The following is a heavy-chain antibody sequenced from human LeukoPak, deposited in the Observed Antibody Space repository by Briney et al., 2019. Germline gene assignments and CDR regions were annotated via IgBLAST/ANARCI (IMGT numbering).Heavy chain of an antibody. D-gene: IGHD2-2*01. Sequence: PGGSLRLSCAASEFTFSDYAMTWVRQAPGKGLEWVSGISGFGGSTYYADSMKGRFTISRDNSKNTLFLQMHSLRADDTAVYYCARPKYSNSYYWFDPWGQGTLVTVSS. CDR3: ARPKYSNSYYWFDP. CDR2: ISGFGGST. J-gene: IGHJ5*02. V-gene: IGHV3-23*01. CDR1: EFTFSDYA.